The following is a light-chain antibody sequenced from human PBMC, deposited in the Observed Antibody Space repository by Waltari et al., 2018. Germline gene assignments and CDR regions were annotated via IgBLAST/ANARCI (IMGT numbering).Light chain of an antibody. CDR2: GAS. J-gene: IGKJ2*01. CDR3: QQGYNTPYT. V-gene: IGKV1-12*01. CDR1: QDINKW. Sequence: DIQMTQSPSSLSASVGDKVTITCRASQDINKWLGWYQQKTGKAPKLLIYGASSLQSGVPSRFSGSGSGTDYTLTISSLQREDFATYYCQQGYNTPYTFGQGTKVEI.